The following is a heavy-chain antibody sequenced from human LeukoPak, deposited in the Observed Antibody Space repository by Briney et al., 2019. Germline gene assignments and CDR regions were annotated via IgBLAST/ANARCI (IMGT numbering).Heavy chain of an antibody. CDR2: IYHSGST. CDR3: ARNRRGLDAFDI. V-gene: IGHV4-59*01. J-gene: IGHJ3*02. CDR1: GGSISTYY. D-gene: IGHD3/OR15-3a*01. Sequence: SETPSLTCTVSGGSISTYYWSWIRQPPGKGLEWIGYIYHSGSTKYNPSLKSRVTISVDTSKNQFSLKLSSVTAADTALYYCARNRRGLDAFDIWGQGTMVTVSS.